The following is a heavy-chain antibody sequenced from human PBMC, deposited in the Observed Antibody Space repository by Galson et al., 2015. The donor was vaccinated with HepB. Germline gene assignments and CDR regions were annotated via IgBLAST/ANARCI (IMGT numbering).Heavy chain of an antibody. V-gene: IGHV3-73*01. Sequence: SLRLSCAASGFTFSGAAMHWVRQASGKGLEWVGRIRSKANSYATVYGASVKGRFTIFRDDSKNTAYLQMNSLKTEDTAVYYCTRQPLDYYDSSGGFDYWGQGTLVTVSS. CDR1: GFTFSGAA. CDR3: TRQPLDYYDSSGGFDY. D-gene: IGHD3-22*01. J-gene: IGHJ4*02. CDR2: IRSKANSYAT.